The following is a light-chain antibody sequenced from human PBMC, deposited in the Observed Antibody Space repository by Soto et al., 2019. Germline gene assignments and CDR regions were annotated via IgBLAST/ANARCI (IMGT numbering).Light chain of an antibody. CDR1: SSDVGSYKL. CDR2: EGT. Sequence: QSALTQPVSVPGSPGQSITISCTGSSSDVGSYKLVSWYQHHPGKVPKLMIYEGTKRPSGVSDRFSGSKSGNTASLTISGLQAEDEANYYCYSYAGNNLDVFGSGTKVTVL. J-gene: IGLJ1*01. V-gene: IGLV2-23*01. CDR3: YSYAGNNLDV.